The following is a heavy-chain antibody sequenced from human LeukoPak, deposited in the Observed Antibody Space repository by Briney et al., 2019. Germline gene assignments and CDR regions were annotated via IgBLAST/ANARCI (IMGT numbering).Heavy chain of an antibody. Sequence: SETLSLTCTVSGDSLSPDYWGWIRQHPGKGLECIGYIQYTGITNYNPSLKSRLTISVDTSKKQFSLKLSSVTAADTAVYYCARLYVVGDIDFWGQGNLVSVSS. CDR1: GDSLSPDY. CDR3: ARLYVVGDIDF. J-gene: IGHJ4*02. D-gene: IGHD2-15*01. V-gene: IGHV4-59*01. CDR2: IQYTGIT.